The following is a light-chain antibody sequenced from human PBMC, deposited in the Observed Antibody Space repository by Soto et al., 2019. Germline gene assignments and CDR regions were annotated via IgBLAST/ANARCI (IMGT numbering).Light chain of an antibody. CDR1: QSVSSN. Sequence: VLTQSTGTLTFSPGERVTLTCRASQSVSSNLAWYQQKPGQAPRLLTYGASTRATGIPAIFICSGSGTEFTVTRCSLQPEDFAVYYWQQYYNWARTFGQGTKVDIK. CDR2: GAS. J-gene: IGKJ1*01. V-gene: IGKV3-15*01. CDR3: QQYYNWART.